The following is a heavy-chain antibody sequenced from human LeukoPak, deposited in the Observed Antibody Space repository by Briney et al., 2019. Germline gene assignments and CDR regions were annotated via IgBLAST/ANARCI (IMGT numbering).Heavy chain of an antibody. CDR2: IYTSGIT. J-gene: IGHJ4*02. CDR1: GGSIISYY. Sequence: SDTLSLTCTVSGGSIISYYWSLIRQPPGKGLEWIGYIYTSGITNYNPSLKNPVTISVDTSKNQFSLKLSSVTAADTAVYYCAGHRGYSSSPFDYWGQGTLVTVSS. V-gene: IGHV4-4*09. D-gene: IGHD6-6*01. CDR3: AGHRGYSSSPFDY.